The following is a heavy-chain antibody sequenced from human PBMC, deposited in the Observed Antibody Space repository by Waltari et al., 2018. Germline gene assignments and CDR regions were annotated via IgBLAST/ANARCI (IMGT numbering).Heavy chain of an antibody. CDR2: IKQDGSEK. CDR1: GFTFSSYW. D-gene: IGHD4-4*01. CDR3: ARSRRGTVTQYYFDY. J-gene: IGHJ4*02. Sequence: EVQLVESGGGLVQPGGSLRLSCAASGFTFSSYWMSWVRQAPGKGLEWVANIKQDGSEKYYVDSVKGRFTISRDNAKNSLYLQMNSLRAEDTAVYYCARSRRGTVTQYYFDYWGQGTLVTVSS. V-gene: IGHV3-7*01.